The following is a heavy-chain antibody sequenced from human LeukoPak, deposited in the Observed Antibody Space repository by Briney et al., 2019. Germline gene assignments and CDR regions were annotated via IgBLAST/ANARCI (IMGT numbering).Heavy chain of an antibody. CDR3: ARKDGDY. J-gene: IGHJ4*02. Sequence: SETLSLTCTVSGASISSFHWTWIRQPAGKGLEWIGLIYSSGSTIYSPSLKSRVAMSVDMTKNQLSLKLSSVTAADTAMYYCARKDGDYWGQGTLVTVSS. V-gene: IGHV4-4*07. CDR2: IYSSGST. CDR1: GASISSFH.